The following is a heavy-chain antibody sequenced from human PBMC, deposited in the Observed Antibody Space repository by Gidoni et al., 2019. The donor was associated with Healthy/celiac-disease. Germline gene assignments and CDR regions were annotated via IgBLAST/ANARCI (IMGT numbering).Heavy chain of an antibody. D-gene: IGHD6-6*01. CDR3: ARAQPVLYSSWAWGDWFDP. J-gene: IGHJ5*02. Sequence: EVQLVESWGGLVKPGGSLRLACAASGFTFSSYSNTWLPKAPGKRLECVSSSSSSSSYIYYAASVKGRLTISRDNAKNSLYLQMNSLRAEDTAVYYCARAQPVLYSSWAWGDWFDPWGQGTLVTVSS. V-gene: IGHV3-21*01. CDR1: GFTFSSYS. CDR2: SSSSSSYI.